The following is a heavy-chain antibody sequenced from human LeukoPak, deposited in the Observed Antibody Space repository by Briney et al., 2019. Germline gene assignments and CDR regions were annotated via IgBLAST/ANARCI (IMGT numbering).Heavy chain of an antibody. V-gene: IGHV4-59*08. CDR1: GGSISSYY. Sequence: PSETLSLTCTVSGGSISSYYWSWIRQPPGKGLEWIGYIYYSGSTNYNPSLKSRVTISVDTSKNQFSLQLSSVTAADTAVYYCARQTYYDFWSGYYYYGMDVWGQGTTVTVSS. J-gene: IGHJ6*02. CDR2: IYYSGST. CDR3: ARQTYYDFWSGYYYYGMDV. D-gene: IGHD3-3*01.